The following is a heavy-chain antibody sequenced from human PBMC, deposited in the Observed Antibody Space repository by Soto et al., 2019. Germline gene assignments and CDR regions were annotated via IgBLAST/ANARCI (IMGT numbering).Heavy chain of an antibody. CDR2: MNPNSGNT. CDR3: ARGHSRWFGELTWYYYGMDV. D-gene: IGHD3-10*01. J-gene: IGHJ6*02. Sequence: ASVKVSCKASGYTFTSYDINWVRQATGQGLEWMGWMNPNSGNTGYAQKFQGRVTITADKSISTAYMELSSLRSEDTAVYYCARGHSRWFGELTWYYYGMDVWGQGTTVTVSS. CDR1: GYTFTSYD. V-gene: IGHV1-8*01.